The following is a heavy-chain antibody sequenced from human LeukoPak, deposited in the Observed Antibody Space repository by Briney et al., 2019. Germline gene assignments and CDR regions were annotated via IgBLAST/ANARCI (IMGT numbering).Heavy chain of an antibody. J-gene: IGHJ4*02. V-gene: IGHV3-33*01. Sequence: GGSLRLSCAASGFTFSNYGMHWVRQAPGKGLEWVAAIWYDGSNKYYGDSVKGRFTISRDNSKNTLYLQMNSLRAEDTAAYYCARTNGRFGELLLGYWGQGTLVTVSS. CDR2: IWYDGSNK. CDR3: ARTNGRFGELLLGY. CDR1: GFTFSNYG. D-gene: IGHD3-10*01.